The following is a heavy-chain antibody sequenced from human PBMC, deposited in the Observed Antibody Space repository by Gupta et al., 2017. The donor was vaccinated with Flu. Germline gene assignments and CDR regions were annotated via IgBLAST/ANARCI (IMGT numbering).Heavy chain of an antibody. D-gene: IGHD3-10*01. J-gene: IGHJ4*02. CDR2: INTDGTIT. CDR3: ARDSYYNAVDH. Sequence: EVQLVESGGGLVQPGGSLRLSCAASGSSFSGSWLHWVRQVPGKGLEWVSRINTDGTITNYVESVKGRFTISRDNAKTTVYLQMNSLRDDDTAVYYCARDSYYNAVDHWGQGTLVTVSS. CDR1: GSSFSGSW. V-gene: IGHV3-74*01.